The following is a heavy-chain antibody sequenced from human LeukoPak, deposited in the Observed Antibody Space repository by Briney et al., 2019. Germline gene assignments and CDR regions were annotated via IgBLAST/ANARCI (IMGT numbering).Heavy chain of an antibody. CDR1: GFIFSSYA. D-gene: IGHD2-8*01. CDR3: AKDRCCINDVCHGDFDY. CDR2: ISGSGGST. V-gene: IGHV3-23*01. J-gene: IGHJ4*02. Sequence: QPGGSLRLSCAASGFIFSSYAMSWVRQAPGKGLEWVSTISGSGGSTYYADSVKGRFTISRDNSKNTVYLQMNSLRAEDTAVYYCAKDRCCINDVCHGDFDYWGQGTLVTVSS.